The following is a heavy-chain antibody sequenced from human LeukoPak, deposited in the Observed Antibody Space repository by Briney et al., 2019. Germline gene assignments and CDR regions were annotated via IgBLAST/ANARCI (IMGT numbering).Heavy chain of an antibody. V-gene: IGHV1-69*05. J-gene: IGHJ3*02. CDR2: IIPMFGTP. Sequence: SVNVSCKASGGSFRISAISWVRQTPGHGLEWMGGIIPMFGTPNYAQKFRGRVSLTTEESTSTAYMELSSLTSEDTAVYYCTKTSQSPVTPGAFDIWGQGTMVTVSS. CDR3: TKTSQSPVTPGAFDI. D-gene: IGHD4-11*01. CDR1: GGSFRISA.